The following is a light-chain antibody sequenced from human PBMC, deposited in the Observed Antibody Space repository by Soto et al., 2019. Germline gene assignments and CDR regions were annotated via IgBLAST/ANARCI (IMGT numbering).Light chain of an antibody. CDR3: SSYTSSNTLV. V-gene: IGLV2-14*01. J-gene: IGLJ2*01. CDR1: SSDVGGYNY. Sequence: QSVLTQPASVSASPGQSITISCTGTSSDVGGYNYVSWYQQHPGKAPKLMIYEVSNRPSGVSNRFSASKSGNTASLTISGLQAEDEADYYCSSYTSSNTLVFGGGTKVTVL. CDR2: EVS.